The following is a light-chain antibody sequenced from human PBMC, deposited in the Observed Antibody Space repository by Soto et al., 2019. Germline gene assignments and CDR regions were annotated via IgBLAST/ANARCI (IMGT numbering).Light chain of an antibody. Sequence: QSALTQPASVSGSPGQSITISCTGTSSDVGSYNLVSWYQQHPGKAPKLMIYEVTKRPSGVSNRFSSSKSGNAASLTISGLQAEDETDYYCCSYAGHSTYVFGTGTKVTVL. CDR1: SSDVGSYNL. V-gene: IGLV2-23*02. J-gene: IGLJ1*01. CDR2: EVT. CDR3: CSYAGHSTYV.